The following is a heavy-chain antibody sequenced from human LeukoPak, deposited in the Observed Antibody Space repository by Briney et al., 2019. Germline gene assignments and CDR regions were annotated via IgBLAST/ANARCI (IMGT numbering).Heavy chain of an antibody. D-gene: IGHD5-18*01. J-gene: IGHJ4*02. V-gene: IGHV1-18*01. CDR1: GYTITSYG. CDR2: VSAYNGNK. CDR3: ARDSGYSYVYTLFDY. Sequence: ASVKISCKASGYTITSYGIIGVRQATRQKLQWMGWVSAYNGNKNYAQKLQGKVTITTDTSTSTDYIKLRSLRSDNTAVYNCARDSGYSYVYTLFDYWGQGTLVTVSS.